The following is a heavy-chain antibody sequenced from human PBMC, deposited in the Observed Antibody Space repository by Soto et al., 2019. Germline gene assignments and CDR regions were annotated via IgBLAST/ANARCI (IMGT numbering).Heavy chain of an antibody. CDR2: INSGATYR. Sequence: EEQLVESGGGLVKRGGSLTLSCAASGFMFSSYRMNWVRQAPGKGLEWVSSINSGATYRYYADSVQGRFTISRNNARNSLYLQMNSLGVEDTAVYYCARDLTTYGSPHFDYWGQGTLVTVFS. V-gene: IGHV3-21*06. CDR1: GFMFSSYR. D-gene: IGHD4-17*01. CDR3: ARDLTTYGSPHFDY. J-gene: IGHJ4*02.